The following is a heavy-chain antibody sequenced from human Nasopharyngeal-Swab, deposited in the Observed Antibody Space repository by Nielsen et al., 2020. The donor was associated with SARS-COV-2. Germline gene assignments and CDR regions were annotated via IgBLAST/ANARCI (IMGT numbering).Heavy chain of an antibody. V-gene: IGHV4-34*01. CDR3: ARQGVRAVISH. J-gene: IGHJ4*02. D-gene: IGHD3-10*01. CDR2: INHGGST. CDR1: SGSFSDYK. Sequence: SETLSLTCAVFSGSFSDYKWNWIRQPPGKGLEWIGEINHGGSTNYNPSLQSRVTVSVDTSKNQFSLKLSSVTAADTAVYYCARQGVRAVISHWGQGTLVTVSS.